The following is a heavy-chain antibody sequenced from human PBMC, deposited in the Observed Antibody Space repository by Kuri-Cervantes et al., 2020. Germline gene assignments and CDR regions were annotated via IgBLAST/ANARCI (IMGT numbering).Heavy chain of an antibody. J-gene: IGHJ6*02. CDR3: ARRGAAASPFYYYYYGMDV. CDR1: GFTFSSYG. D-gene: IGHD2-2*01. V-gene: IGHV3-30*03. CDR2: ISYDGSNK. Sequence: GGSLRLSCAASGFTFSSYGMHWVRQAPGKGLEWVAVISYDGSNKYYADSVKGRFTISRDNSKNTLYLQMNSLRAEDTAVYYCARRGAAASPFYYYYYGMDVWGRGTTVTVSS.